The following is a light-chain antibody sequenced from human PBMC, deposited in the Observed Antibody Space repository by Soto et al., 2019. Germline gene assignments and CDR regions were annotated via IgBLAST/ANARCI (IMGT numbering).Light chain of an antibody. CDR1: QSISTS. CDR3: QQSYGIPRT. CDR2: GAS. J-gene: IGKJ1*01. V-gene: IGKV1-39*01. Sequence: DIPMTTSPSSLSATVGDRVHITCRASQSISTSLVWYQKKPNEAPNILIYGASSLQSGVSSSFSGSGSGTDFNLTITSLQTEDFAAYYCQQSYGIPRTFGQGTKVDIK.